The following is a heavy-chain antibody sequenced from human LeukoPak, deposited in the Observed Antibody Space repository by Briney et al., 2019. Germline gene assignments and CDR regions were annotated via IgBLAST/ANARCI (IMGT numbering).Heavy chain of an antibody. CDR1: GYSFTNYW. J-gene: IGHJ4*02. CDR2: IYPGDSDT. V-gene: IGHV5-51*01. D-gene: IGHD6-19*01. CDR3: AREGGTVPGTGLFDY. Sequence: GESLKISCKASGYSFTNYWIGWVRQMPGKGLEWMGNIYPGDSDTRYSPSFQGQVTISADKSISTAYLQWSSLKASDTAMYYGAREGGTVPGTGLFDYWGREPWSPSPQ.